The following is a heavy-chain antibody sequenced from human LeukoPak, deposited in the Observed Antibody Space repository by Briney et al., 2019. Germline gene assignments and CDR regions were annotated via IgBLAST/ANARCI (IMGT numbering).Heavy chain of an antibody. V-gene: IGHV4-34*01. CDR3: ARASGWYKVYYYYMDV. D-gene: IGHD6-19*01. CDR2: INHSGST. CDR1: GGSFSGDY. Sequence: SETLSLTCAVYGGSFSGDYWSWIRQPPGKGLEWIGEINHSGSTNYNASLKSRVAISVDTSKNQFSLSLSSVTAADTAVYYCARASGWYKVYYYYMDVWGKGTAVTVSS. J-gene: IGHJ6*03.